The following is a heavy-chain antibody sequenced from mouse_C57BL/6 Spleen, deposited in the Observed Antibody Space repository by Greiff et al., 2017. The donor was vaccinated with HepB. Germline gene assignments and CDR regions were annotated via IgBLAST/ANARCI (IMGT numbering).Heavy chain of an antibody. Sequence: QVQLQQSGAELARPGASVKLSCKASGYTFTSYGISWVKQRTGQGLEWIGEIYPRSGNTYYNEKFKGKATLTAYKSSSTAYMELRRLTSEDSAVYCCAREDDGYWFAYWGQGTLVTVSA. D-gene: IGHD2-3*01. CDR1: GYTFTSYG. J-gene: IGHJ3*01. CDR3: AREDDGYWFAY. V-gene: IGHV1-81*01. CDR2: IYPRSGNT.